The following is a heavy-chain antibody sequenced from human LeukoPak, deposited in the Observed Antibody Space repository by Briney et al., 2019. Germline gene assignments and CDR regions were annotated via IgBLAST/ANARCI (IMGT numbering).Heavy chain of an antibody. CDR2: IIPIFGTA. CDR3: ARDQYMVRGVMLGDNGRDYYYGMDV. CDR1: GGTFSSYA. V-gene: IGHV1-69*13. Sequence: SVKVSCKASGGTFSSYAISWVRQAPGQGLEWMGGIIPIFGTANYAQKFQGRVTITADESTSTAYMELSSLRSEDTAVYYCARDQYMVRGVMLGDNGRDYYYGMDVWGQGTTVTVSS. J-gene: IGHJ6*02. D-gene: IGHD3-10*01.